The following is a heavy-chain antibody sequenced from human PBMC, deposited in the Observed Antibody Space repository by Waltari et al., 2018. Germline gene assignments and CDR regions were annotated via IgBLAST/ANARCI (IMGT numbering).Heavy chain of an antibody. CDR1: GLTLSNYW. V-gene: IGHV3-7*01. D-gene: IGHD5-12*01. Sequence: EVQVVESGGGLVQPGGSLRLSCAASGLTLSNYWMNWVRQAPGKGPEWVANIKKDGSEKYYVDAVKGRFTISRDNAKNSLFLQMNSLRVEDTAVYYCVRGQGWLPDYWGQGTPVTVSP. J-gene: IGHJ4*02. CDR3: VRGQGWLPDY. CDR2: IKKDGSEK.